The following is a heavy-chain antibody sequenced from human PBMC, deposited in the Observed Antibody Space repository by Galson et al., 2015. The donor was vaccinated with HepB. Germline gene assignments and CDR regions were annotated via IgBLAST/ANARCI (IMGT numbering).Heavy chain of an antibody. V-gene: IGHV3-23*01. CDR1: GFTFSSYA. D-gene: IGHD2-15*01. CDR2: LSGSGGST. CDR3: AKLSGVYCSGGSCYTDF. J-gene: IGHJ4*02. Sequence: SLRLSCAASGFTFSSYAMSWVRQAPGKGLEWFSTLSGSGGSTSYADSVKGRFTISRDNPKNTLYLQMSSLRAEDTAVYYCAKLSGVYCSGGSCYTDFWGQGTLVTVSS.